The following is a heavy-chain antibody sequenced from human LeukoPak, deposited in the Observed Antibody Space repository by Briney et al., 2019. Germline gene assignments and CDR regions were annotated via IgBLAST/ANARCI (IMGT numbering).Heavy chain of an antibody. D-gene: IGHD5-24*01. CDR3: ARGQMATPFDP. V-gene: IGHV4-4*07. J-gene: IGHJ5*02. CDR1: GGSISSYY. CDR2: IYTSGST. Sequence: SETLSLTCTVSGGSISSYYWSWIRQPAGKGLEWIGRIYTSGSTNYNPSLKSRVTMTRDTSISTAYMELSRLRSDDTAVYYCARGQMATPFDPWGQGTLVTVSS.